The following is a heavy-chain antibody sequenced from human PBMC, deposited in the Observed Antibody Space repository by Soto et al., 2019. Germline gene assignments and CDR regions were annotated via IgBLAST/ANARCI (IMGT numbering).Heavy chain of an antibody. CDR2: IYYSGST. CDR1: GGSVSSGSYY. CDR3: ARDHYYDSSGYRPYYYYGMDV. Sequence: PSETLSLTCTASGGSVSSGSYYWSWIRQPPGKGLEWIGYIYYSGSTNYNPSLKSRVTISVDTSKNQFSLKLSSVTAADTAVYYCARDHYYDSSGYRPYYYYGMDVWGQGTTVSVSS. J-gene: IGHJ6*02. D-gene: IGHD3-22*01. V-gene: IGHV4-61*01.